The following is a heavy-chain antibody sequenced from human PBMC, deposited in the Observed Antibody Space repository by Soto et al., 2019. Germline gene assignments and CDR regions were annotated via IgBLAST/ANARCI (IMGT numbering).Heavy chain of an antibody. J-gene: IGHJ5*02. CDR3: TRGAPTFWFDP. CDR2: INDSGST. Sequence: PSETVSLTCGVSGGSFSGHSWSWIRLSPRQGLEWIAEINDSGSTKYNPSLKSRAMISLDMSKNQCSLKMTSVTAADTGVYYCTRGAPTFWFDPWGPGTQVTVSS. CDR1: GGSFSGHS. V-gene: IGHV4-34*01. D-gene: IGHD3-3*02.